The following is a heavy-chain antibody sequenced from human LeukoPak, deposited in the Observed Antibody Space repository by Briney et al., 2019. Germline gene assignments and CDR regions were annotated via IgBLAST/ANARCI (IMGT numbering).Heavy chain of an antibody. D-gene: IGHD3-10*01. V-gene: IGHV4-38-2*02. CDR3: AKVWFGGEDY. J-gene: IGHJ4*02. CDR1: GYSISSGYY. CDR2: IYHSGST. Sequence: PSETLSLTCTVSGYSISSGYYWGWIRQPPGKGLEWIGSIYHSGSTYYNPSLKSRVTISVDTSKNQFSLKLSSVTAADTAVYYCAKVWFGGEDYWGQGTQVTVSS.